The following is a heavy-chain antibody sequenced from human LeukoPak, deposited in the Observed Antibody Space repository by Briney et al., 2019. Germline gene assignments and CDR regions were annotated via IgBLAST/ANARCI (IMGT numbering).Heavy chain of an antibody. D-gene: IGHD2-2*02. CDR3: ARLTIDAPVTATALYCSSTSCYNDF. CDR1: GYSFTSYW. Sequence: GESLKISCKGSGYSFTSYWIGWVRQMPGKGLEWMGIIYPGDSDTRYSPSFQGQVTISADKSISTAYLQWSSLKASDTAMYYCARLTIDAPVTATALYCSSTSCYNDFWGQGTLVTVSS. CDR2: IYPGDSDT. J-gene: IGHJ4*02. V-gene: IGHV5-51*01.